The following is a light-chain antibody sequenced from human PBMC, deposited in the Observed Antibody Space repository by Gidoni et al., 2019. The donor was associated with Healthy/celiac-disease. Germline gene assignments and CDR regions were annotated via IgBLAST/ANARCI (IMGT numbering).Light chain of an antibody. Sequence: EIVLTQSPGTLSLSPGERATLSCRPSQSVSSSYLAWYQQKPGQAPRLPIYGASSRATGIPDRFSGSGSGTDFTLTISRLEPEDFAVYYCQQYGSSLSWTFGQGTKVEIK. V-gene: IGKV3-20*01. CDR3: QQYGSSLSWT. J-gene: IGKJ1*01. CDR1: QSVSSSY. CDR2: GAS.